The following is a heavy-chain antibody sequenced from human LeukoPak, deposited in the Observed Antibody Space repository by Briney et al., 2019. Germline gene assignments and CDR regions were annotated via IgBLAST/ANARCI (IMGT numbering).Heavy chain of an antibody. CDR2: IVPISGTA. Sequence: SVKVSCKASGGSFSSYTLSWVRQAPGQGLEWIGGIVPISGTANYARKFQGRVTITADKSTNTAFMYLSRLRSEDTAVYYCARDSPIAHWGQGTLVTVSS. CDR3: ARDSPIAH. D-gene: IGHD6-13*01. CDR1: GGSFSSYT. J-gene: IGHJ4*02. V-gene: IGHV1-69*06.